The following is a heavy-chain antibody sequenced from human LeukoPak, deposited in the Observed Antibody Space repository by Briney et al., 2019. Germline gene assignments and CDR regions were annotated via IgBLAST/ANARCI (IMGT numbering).Heavy chain of an antibody. J-gene: IGHJ4*02. Sequence: GGSLRLSCAVSGITLSNYGMSWVRQAPGKGLEWVAGVSDSGGSTKYADSVKGRFTISRDNPKNTLFLQMNSLRAEDTAVYFCAKRGVVIRVVLVGFHKEAYYFESWGQGALVTVSS. D-gene: IGHD3/OR15-3a*01. V-gene: IGHV3-23*01. CDR2: VSDSGGST. CDR1: GITLSNYG. CDR3: AKRGVVIRVVLVGFHKEAYYFES.